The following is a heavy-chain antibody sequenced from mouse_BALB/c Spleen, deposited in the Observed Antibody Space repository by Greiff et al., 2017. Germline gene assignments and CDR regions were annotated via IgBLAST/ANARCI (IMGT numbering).Heavy chain of an antibody. V-gene: IGHV5-9-4*01. Sequence: EVKLMESGGGLVKPGGSLKLSCAASGFTFSSYAMSWVRQSPEKRLEWVAEISSGGSYTYYPDTVTGRFTISRDNAKNTLYLEMSSLRSEDTAMYYCAAYYRYDGFAYWGQGTLVTVSA. J-gene: IGHJ3*01. D-gene: IGHD2-14*01. CDR2: ISSGGSYT. CDR1: GFTFSSYA. CDR3: AAYYRYDGFAY.